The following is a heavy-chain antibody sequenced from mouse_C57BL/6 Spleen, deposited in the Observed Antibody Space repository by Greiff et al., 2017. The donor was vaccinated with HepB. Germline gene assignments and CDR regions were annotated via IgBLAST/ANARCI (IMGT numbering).Heavy chain of an antibody. J-gene: IGHJ3*01. CDR2: IYPGDGDT. V-gene: IGHV1-82*01. CDR1: GYAFSSSW. CDR3: ARGNHTWFAY. Sequence: QVQLQQSGPELVKPGASVKISCKASGYAFSSSWMNWVKQRPGKGLEWIGRIYPGDGDTNYNGKFKGKATLTADKSSSTAYMQLSSLTSEDSAVYFCARGNHTWFAYWGQGTLVTVSA. D-gene: IGHD2-1*01.